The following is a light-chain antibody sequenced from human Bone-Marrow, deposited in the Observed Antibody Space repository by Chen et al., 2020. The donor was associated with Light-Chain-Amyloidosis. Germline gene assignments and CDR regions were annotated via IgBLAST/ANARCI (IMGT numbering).Light chain of an antibody. Sequence: EIVLTQSPDTLSLSPGERASFSCRASQSVNSFLAWYHQKPGQAPMLLIYDATNRATGNPARFSGSGFGTGLTLTIYSLEPEEFAGYYCQQRSDWPITYGQGTRLEIK. CDR2: DAT. CDR3: QQRSDWPIT. V-gene: IGKV3-11*01. CDR1: QSVNSF. J-gene: IGKJ5*01.